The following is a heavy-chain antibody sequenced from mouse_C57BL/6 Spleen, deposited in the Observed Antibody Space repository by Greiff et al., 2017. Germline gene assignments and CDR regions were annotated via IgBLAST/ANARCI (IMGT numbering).Heavy chain of an antibody. CDR3: ARGGNDYDWVDY. CDR1: GFTFSSYA. CDR2: ISDGGSYT. Sequence: EVKLMESGGGLVKPGGSLKLSCAASGFTFSSYAMSWVRQTPEKRLEWVATISDGGSYTYYPDNVKGRFTISRDNAKNNLYLQMSHLKSEDTAMYYCARGGNDYDWVDYWGQGTTLTVSS. D-gene: IGHD2-4*01. J-gene: IGHJ2*01. V-gene: IGHV5-4*03.